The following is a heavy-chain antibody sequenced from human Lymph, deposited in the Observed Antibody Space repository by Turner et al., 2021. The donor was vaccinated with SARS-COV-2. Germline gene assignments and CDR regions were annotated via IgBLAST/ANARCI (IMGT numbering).Heavy chain of an antibody. V-gene: IGHV4-59*01. CDR3: ARETVNNWVDP. Sequence: QVQLQESGPRLVKPLETLSLTCTVSGGSMNSNYCSWIRQPPGKRLEWIGYIYYRGSTNYNPSLKSRVSISVDTSKNQFSLKLTSVTAADTAIYYCARETVNNWVDPWGQGILVTVSS. CDR1: GGSMNSNY. D-gene: IGHD2-21*02. CDR2: IYYRGST. J-gene: IGHJ5*02.